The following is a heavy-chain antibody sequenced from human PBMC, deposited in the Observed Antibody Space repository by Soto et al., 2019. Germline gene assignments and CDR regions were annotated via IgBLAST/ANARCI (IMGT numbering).Heavy chain of an antibody. CDR1: GFIFSDYE. CDR3: ARQLVAGGQFDY. Sequence: EVQLVESGGGLAQPGGSLRLSCVATGFIFSDYEMNWVRQTPGKGLEWISYVSTGTTTYYADSVKGRFTISRDNAKNSLYLQINTLRAADTAVYYCARQLVAGGQFDYWGQGTLVTVSS. V-gene: IGHV3-48*03. J-gene: IGHJ4*02. D-gene: IGHD2-21*01. CDR2: VSTGTTT.